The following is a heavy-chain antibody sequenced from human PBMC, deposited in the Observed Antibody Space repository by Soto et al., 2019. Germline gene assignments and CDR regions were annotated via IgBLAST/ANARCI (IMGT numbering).Heavy chain of an antibody. V-gene: IGHV4-59*01. CDR1: GGSISSYY. CDR2: IYYSGST. CDR3: ARDRYGDYVFDY. Sequence: SETLSLTCTVSGGSISSYYWSWIRQPPGKGLEWIGYIYYSGSTNYNPSLKSRVTISVDTSKNRFSLKLSSVTAADTAVYYCARDRYGDYVFDYWGQGTLVTVSS. D-gene: IGHD4-17*01. J-gene: IGHJ4*02.